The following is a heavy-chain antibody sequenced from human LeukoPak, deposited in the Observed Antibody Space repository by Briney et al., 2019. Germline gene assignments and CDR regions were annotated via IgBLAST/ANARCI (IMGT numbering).Heavy chain of an antibody. CDR3: ASRGGVGYYYDSSGYYFDY. CDR1: GFTFGDYA. D-gene: IGHD3-22*01. V-gene: IGHV3-23*01. Sequence: GGSLRLSCTASGFTFGDYAMSWFRQAPGKGLEWVSAISGSGGSTYYADSVKGRFTISRDNSKNTLYLQMNSLRAEDTAVYYCASRGGVGYYYDSSGYYFDYWGQGTLVTVSS. J-gene: IGHJ4*02. CDR2: ISGSGGST.